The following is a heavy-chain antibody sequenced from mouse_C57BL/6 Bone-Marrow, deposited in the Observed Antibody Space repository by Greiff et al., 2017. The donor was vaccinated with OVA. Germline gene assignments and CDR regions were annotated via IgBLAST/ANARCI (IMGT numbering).Heavy chain of an antibody. D-gene: IGHD5-1*01. J-gene: IGHJ1*03. CDR3: ASGVPSLYWYFDV. CDR2: IDPSDSYT. CDR1: GYTFTSYW. V-gene: IGHV1-59*01. Sequence: QVQLKQSGAELVRPGTSVKLSCKASGYTFTSYWMHWVKQRPGQGLEWIGVIDPSDSYTNYNQKFKGKATLTVDTSSSTAYMQLSSLTSEDSAVYYCASGVPSLYWYFDVWGTGTTVTVSS.